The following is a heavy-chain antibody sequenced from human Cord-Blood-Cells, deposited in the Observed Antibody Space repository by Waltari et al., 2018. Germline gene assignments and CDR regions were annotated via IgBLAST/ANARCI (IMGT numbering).Heavy chain of an antibody. CDR1: GFTFSRYG. Sequence: QVQLVESGGGVVQPGRSLRLSCAASGFTFSRYGMHWLRQAPGKGLEWVAVIWYDGSNKYYADSVKGRFTISRDNSKNTLYLQMNSLRAEDTAVYYCARAGSDYWGQGTLVTVSS. D-gene: IGHD1-1*01. J-gene: IGHJ4*02. CDR2: IWYDGSNK. V-gene: IGHV3-33*01. CDR3: ARAGSDY.